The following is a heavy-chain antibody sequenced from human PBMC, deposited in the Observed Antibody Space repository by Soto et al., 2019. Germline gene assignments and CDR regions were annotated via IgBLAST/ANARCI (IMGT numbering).Heavy chain of an antibody. D-gene: IGHD6-19*01. Sequence: PGGSLRLSCAASGFTFSSYAMHWVRQAPGKGLEWVAVISYDGSNKYYADSVKGRFTISRDNSKNTLYLQMNSLRAEDTAVYYCASSIAVAGDYYYYGMDVWGQGTTVTVSS. CDR1: GFTFSSYA. J-gene: IGHJ6*02. V-gene: IGHV3-30-3*01. CDR2: ISYDGSNK. CDR3: ASSIAVAGDYYYYGMDV.